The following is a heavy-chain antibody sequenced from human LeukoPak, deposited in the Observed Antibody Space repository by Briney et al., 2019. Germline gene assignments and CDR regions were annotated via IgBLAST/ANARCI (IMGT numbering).Heavy chain of an antibody. V-gene: IGHV3-48*02. D-gene: IGHD3-16*01. CDR1: GFTFSSYS. Sequence: GGPLRLSCVASGFTFSSYSMNWVRRAPGNGLEWVSYISTSSSTIYYADSVKGRFTISRDNAKNSLYLQMNSLRDEDTAVYYCARGGDLRDYWGQGTLVTVSS. CDR2: ISTSSSTI. CDR3: ARGGDLRDY. J-gene: IGHJ4*02.